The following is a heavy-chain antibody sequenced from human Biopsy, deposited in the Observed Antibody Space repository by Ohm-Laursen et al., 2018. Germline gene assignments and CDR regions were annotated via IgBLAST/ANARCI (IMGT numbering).Heavy chain of an antibody. CDR1: GYTFSGYY. Sequence: SVKVSCKPSGYTFSGYYMQWVRQAPGQGLEWMGWINPNNGGTNYAHKFQGRVTMTRDTSISTAYMHLSGLTSDDTAVYYCARLAYSEYRRDPLDVWGQGTMVTVSS. J-gene: IGHJ3*01. CDR2: INPNNGGT. D-gene: IGHD5-18*01. V-gene: IGHV1-2*02. CDR3: ARLAYSEYRRDPLDV.